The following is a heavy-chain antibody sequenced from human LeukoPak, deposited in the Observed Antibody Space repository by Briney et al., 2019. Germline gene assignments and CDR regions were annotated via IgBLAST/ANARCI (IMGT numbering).Heavy chain of an antibody. Sequence: SQTLSLTCAISGDSVSSNSAAWNWIRQSPSRGLEWLGRTYYRSKWYNDYAVSVKSRITINPDTSKNQFSLQLNSVTPEDTAVYYCASARPDYIWGSYSSYYFDYWGQGTLVTVSS. V-gene: IGHV6-1*01. CDR3: ASARPDYIWGSYSSYYFDY. CDR1: GDSVSSNSAA. D-gene: IGHD3-16*01. CDR2: TYYRSKWYN. J-gene: IGHJ4*02.